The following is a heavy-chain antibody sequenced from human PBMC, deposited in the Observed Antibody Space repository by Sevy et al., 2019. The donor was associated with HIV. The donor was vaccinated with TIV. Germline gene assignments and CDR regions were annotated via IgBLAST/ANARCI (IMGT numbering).Heavy chain of an antibody. J-gene: IGHJ4*02. Sequence: GAVKVSCQTSGYSFSDYYLNWIRQAPGQGLEWQGWINPDSGGSKAAEKFLGRLTMTSDTSISTVFMELTGLTSDDTALYYCAREGLDYDSYLGDYWGQGTQVTVSS. CDR3: AREGLDYDSYLGDY. CDR1: GYSFSDYY. CDR2: INPDSGGS. V-gene: IGHV1-2*02. D-gene: IGHD3-10*01.